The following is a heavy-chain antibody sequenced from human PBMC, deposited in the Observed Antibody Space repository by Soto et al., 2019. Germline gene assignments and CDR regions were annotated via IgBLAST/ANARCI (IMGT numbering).Heavy chain of an antibody. J-gene: IGHJ4*02. CDR3: ASVDTAMVVRFNPKNYYFDY. CDR2: IYYSGST. D-gene: IGHD5-18*01. Sequence: SETLSLTCTVSGGSISSGGYYWNWIRQHPGKGLEWIGYIYYSGSTYYNPSLKSRVTISVDTSKNQFSLKLSSVTAADTAVYYCASVDTAMVVRFNPKNYYFDYWGQGTLVTVSS. CDR1: GGSISSGGYY. V-gene: IGHV4-31*03.